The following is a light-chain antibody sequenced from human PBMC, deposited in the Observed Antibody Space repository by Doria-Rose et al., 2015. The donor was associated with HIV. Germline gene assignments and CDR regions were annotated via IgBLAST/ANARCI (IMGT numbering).Light chain of an antibody. V-gene: IGKV4-1*01. CDR2: WAS. Sequence: EIVMTQSSESLGMSLGERATLNCKSNQSLLYTSKNYLAWYQQKPRQPPKLLIYWASTRQSGVPARFSGSGSGTDFTLTISSLEAEDVAVYYCQQYYDTPSFGPGTTVDIK. CDR1: QSLLYTSKNY. J-gene: IGKJ3*01. CDR3: QQYYDTPS.